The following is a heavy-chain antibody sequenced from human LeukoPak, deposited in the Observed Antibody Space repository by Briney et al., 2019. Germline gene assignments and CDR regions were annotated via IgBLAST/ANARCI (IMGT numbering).Heavy chain of an antibody. CDR3: ARYDFNKYFDY. CDR1: GASISRDY. J-gene: IGHJ4*02. Sequence: PSETLSLTCTVSGASISRDYWTWIRQPPGKGLEWIGYIYNGGSTTYSPSLNSRVTISLDTSNNQVSLRLSSVTAADTAVYYCARYDFNKYFDYWGQGTLVTVSS. V-gene: IGHV4-59*01. CDR2: IYNGGST. D-gene: IGHD3-3*01.